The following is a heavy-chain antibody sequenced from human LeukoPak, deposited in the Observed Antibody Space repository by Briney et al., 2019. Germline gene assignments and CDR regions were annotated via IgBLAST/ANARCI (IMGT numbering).Heavy chain of an antibody. CDR3: ARDQPRRWLDP. CDR2: ISSRSSTI. J-gene: IGHJ5*02. V-gene: IGHV3-48*01. CDR1: GITFSYYS. Sequence: QLWGSLRPSFAASGITFSYYSMNLVRQAPGEGLGWVSYISSRSSTIYYADSVKGRFTISRDDAKNSLYLQMNSLRAEDTAVYYCARDQPRRWLDPWGQRTLVTVSS. D-gene: IGHD1-14*01.